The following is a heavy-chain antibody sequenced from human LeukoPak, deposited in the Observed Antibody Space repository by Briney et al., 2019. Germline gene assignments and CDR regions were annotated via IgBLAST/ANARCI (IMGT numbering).Heavy chain of an antibody. Sequence: SETLSLTCAVSGYSISSGYYWGWIRQPPGKGLEWIGSIYHSGSTYYNPSLKSRVTISVDTSKNQFSLKLSSVTAADTAVYYCARLPPGSWRHYFDYWGQGTLVTVSS. CDR1: GYSISSGYY. V-gene: IGHV4-38-2*01. J-gene: IGHJ4*02. CDR2: IYHSGST. D-gene: IGHD3-3*01. CDR3: ARLPPGSWRHYFDY.